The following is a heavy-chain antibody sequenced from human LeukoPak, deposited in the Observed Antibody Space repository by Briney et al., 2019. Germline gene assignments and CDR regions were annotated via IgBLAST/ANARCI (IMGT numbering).Heavy chain of an antibody. CDR3: ARDDCSSISCYHNWFGP. CDR2: IKQDGSEK. CDR1: GFTFSSYW. V-gene: IGHV3-7*01. Sequence: GGSLRLSCAASGFTFSSYWMSWVRQAPGKGLEWVANIKQDGSEKYYVDSVKGRFTISRDNAKNSQYLQMNSLRAEDTAVYYCARDDCSSISCYHNWFGPWGQGTLVTVSS. J-gene: IGHJ5*02. D-gene: IGHD2-2*01.